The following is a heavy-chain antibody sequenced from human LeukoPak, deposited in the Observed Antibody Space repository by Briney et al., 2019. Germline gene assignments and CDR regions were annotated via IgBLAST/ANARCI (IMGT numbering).Heavy chain of an antibody. D-gene: IGHD3-10*01. CDR2: IDSDDSRT. J-gene: IGHJ5*02. CDR3: AKDLSEGRAMVREVIIGTQLNH. CDR1: GFSFSTSW. Sequence: GGSQRLSCAASGFSFSTSWMHWVRQAPGKGLEWVARIDSDDSRTIYADSVKGRFTISRDNSKNTLYLQMNSLRAEDTAVYYCAKDLSEGRAMVREVIIGTQLNHWGQGTLVTVSS. V-gene: IGHV3-74*01.